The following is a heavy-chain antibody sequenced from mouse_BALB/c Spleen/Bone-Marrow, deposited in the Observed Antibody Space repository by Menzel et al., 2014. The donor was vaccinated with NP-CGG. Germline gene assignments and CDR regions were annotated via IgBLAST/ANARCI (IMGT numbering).Heavy chain of an antibody. Sequence: VQLQQSGAELVKPGASVKLSCTASGFNIKDTYMHWVEQRPEQGLEWIGRIDPANGNTKYDPKFQGKATITADTSSNTAYLQLSSLTSEDTAVYYCAFIYYGYAMDYWGQGTSVTVSS. V-gene: IGHV14-3*02. CDR3: AFIYYGYAMDY. CDR2: IDPANGNT. J-gene: IGHJ4*01. CDR1: GFNIKDTY. D-gene: IGHD2-1*01.